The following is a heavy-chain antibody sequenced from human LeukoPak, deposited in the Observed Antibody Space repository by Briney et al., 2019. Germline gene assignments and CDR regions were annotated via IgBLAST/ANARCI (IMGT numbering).Heavy chain of an antibody. J-gene: IGHJ4*02. V-gene: IGHV4-34*01. Sequence: SETLSLTCAVYGGSFSGYYWSWIRQPLGKGLEWIGEINHSGSTNYNPSLKSRVTISVDTSKNQFSLKLSSVTAADTAVYYCARGRSSPFYYYGSGSYSRRFYFDYWGQGTLFTVSS. CDR2: INHSGST. CDR1: GGSFSGYY. CDR3: ARGRSSPFYYYGSGSYSRRFYFDY. D-gene: IGHD3-10*01.